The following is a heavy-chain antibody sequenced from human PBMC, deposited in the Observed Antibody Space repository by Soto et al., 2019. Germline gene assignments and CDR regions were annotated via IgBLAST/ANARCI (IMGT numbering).Heavy chain of an antibody. J-gene: IGHJ6*02. CDR3: AREDTVTTPYYGMDV. CDR2: IIPIFGTA. CDR1: GGTFSSYA. V-gene: IGHV1-69*01. Sequence: VKVSCKASGGTFSSYAISWVRQAPGQGLEWMGGIIPIFGTANYAQKFQGRVTITADESTSTAYMELSSLRSEDTAVFYCAREDTVTTPYYGMDVWGQGTTVTVSS. D-gene: IGHD4-4*01.